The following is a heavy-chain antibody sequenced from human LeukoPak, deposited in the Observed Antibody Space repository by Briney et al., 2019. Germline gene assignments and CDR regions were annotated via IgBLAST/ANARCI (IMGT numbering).Heavy chain of an antibody. CDR2: ISNSGSTI. D-gene: IGHD3-3*01. V-gene: IGHV3-48*01. J-gene: IGHJ4*02. CDR1: GFTFSTYN. Sequence: GGSLRLSCAASGFTFSTYNMNWVRQAPGKGREGVSYISNSGSTIYYADSLKGRFTISRDNAKNSLYLQMNTLRAEDTAVYYCARDFLEDSYWGQGTLVTVSS. CDR3: ARDFLEDSY.